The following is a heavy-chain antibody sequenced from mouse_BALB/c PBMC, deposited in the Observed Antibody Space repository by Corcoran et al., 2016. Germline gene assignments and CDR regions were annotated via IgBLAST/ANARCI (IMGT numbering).Heavy chain of an antibody. CDR1: GFNIKDTY. D-gene: IGHD2-4*01. Sequence: EVQLQQSGAELVKPGASVKLSCTASGFNIKDTYMHWVKQRPEQGLEWIGRIDPANGNTKYDPKFQGKATITADTSSNTAYLQLSSLTSEDTVVYYCARVITTKGNYAMDYWGQGTSVTVSS. V-gene: IGHV14-3*02. J-gene: IGHJ4*01. CDR2: IDPANGNT. CDR3: ARVITTKGNYAMDY.